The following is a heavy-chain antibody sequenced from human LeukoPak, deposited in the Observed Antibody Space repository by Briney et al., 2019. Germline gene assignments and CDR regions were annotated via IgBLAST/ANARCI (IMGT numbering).Heavy chain of an antibody. CDR3: ARNGRWFGELPLPLGWFDP. Sequence: GGSLRLSCAASGFSFSNAWMSWVRQAPGKGLEWVGRIKSKPDGGTTDYAAPVKGRFTISRDDSKYTVYLQMNSLRAEDTAVYYCARNGRWFGELPLPLGWFDPWGQGTLVTVSS. V-gene: IGHV3-15*01. CDR1: GFSFSNAW. CDR2: IKSKPDGGTT. D-gene: IGHD3-10*01. J-gene: IGHJ5*02.